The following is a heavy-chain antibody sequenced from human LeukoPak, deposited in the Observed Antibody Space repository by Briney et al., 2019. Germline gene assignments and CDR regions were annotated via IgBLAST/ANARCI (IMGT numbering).Heavy chain of an antibody. CDR3: ARGAYSFDY. Sequence: SETLSLTCTVSGGSITGSHWSWLRQSAGKGLEWIGHIYSSGTTNYNPSLKSRVTMSLDTSKNQFSLRLSSMTAADTAVYYCARGAYSFDYWGQGTLVTVSS. CDR2: IYSSGTT. CDR1: GGSITGSH. V-gene: IGHV4-4*07. J-gene: IGHJ4*02.